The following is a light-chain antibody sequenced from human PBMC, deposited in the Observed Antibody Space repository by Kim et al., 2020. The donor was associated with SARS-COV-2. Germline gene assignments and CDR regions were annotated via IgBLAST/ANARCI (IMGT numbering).Light chain of an antibody. CDR1: SSNIGNNA. Sequence: QSVLTQPPSVSEAPRQRVTISCSGSSSNIGNNAVNWYQQLPGKASKLLIYYDDLLPPGVSDRFSGSKSGTSASLAISGLQSEDEADYYGAAWDDSLNGYVFGTGTKVTDL. CDR3: AAWDDSLNGYV. J-gene: IGLJ1*01. V-gene: IGLV1-36*01. CDR2: YDD.